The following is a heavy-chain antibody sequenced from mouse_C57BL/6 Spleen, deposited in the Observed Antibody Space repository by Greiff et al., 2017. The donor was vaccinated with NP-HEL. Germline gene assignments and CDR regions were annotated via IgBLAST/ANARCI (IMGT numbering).Heavy chain of an antibody. CDR2: INPGSGGT. Sequence: QVQLQQSGAELVRPGTSVKVSCKASGYAFTNYLIEWVKQRPGQGLEWIGVINPGSGGTNYNEKFKGKATLTADKSSSTAYMQLSSLTSEDSAVYFCARGPLYYYFDYWGQGTTLTVSS. V-gene: IGHV1-54*01. CDR1: GYAFTNYL. J-gene: IGHJ2*01. D-gene: IGHD2-3*01. CDR3: ARGPLYYYFDY.